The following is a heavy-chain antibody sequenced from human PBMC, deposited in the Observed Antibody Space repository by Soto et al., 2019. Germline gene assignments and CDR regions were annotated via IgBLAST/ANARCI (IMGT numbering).Heavy chain of an antibody. Sequence: SETLSLTCTVSGGSISSGGYYWSWIRQHPGKGLEWIGYIYYSGSTYYNPSLKSRVTISVDTSKNQFSLKLGSVTAADTAVYYCARESRGYYYYYGMDVWGQGTTVTVSS. V-gene: IGHV4-31*03. D-gene: IGHD3-16*01. J-gene: IGHJ6*02. CDR1: GGSISSGGYY. CDR2: IYYSGST. CDR3: ARESRGYYYYYGMDV.